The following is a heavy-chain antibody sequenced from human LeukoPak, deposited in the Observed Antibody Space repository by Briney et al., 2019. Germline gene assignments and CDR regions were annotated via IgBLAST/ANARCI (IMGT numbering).Heavy chain of an antibody. CDR2: IKPDGSVT. CDR3: ASGRMGHTGNQPFDH. Sequence: GGSLRLSCAASGFTFSNYWIHWVRQAPGKGLVWVSRIKPDGSVTAYADSVKGRFTISRDNAKNTLFLQMYSLRVEDTAVYYCASGRMGHTGNQPFDHWGQGTLVTVSS. D-gene: IGHD1-26*01. CDR1: GFTFSNYW. V-gene: IGHV3-74*01. J-gene: IGHJ4*02.